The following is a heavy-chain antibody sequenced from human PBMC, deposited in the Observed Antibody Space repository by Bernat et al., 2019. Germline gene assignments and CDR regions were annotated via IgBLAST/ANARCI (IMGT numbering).Heavy chain of an antibody. J-gene: IGHJ6*03. V-gene: IGHV3-21*05. CDR3: VRDGLVYARSSYMDV. CDR1: GFTFSTYS. D-gene: IGHD2-8*01. Sequence: EVQLVESGGGLVKPGESLRLSCAASGFTFSTYSMNWVRQAPGKGLEWISYISDVSSHIYYADSVRGRFTISRDNAKNSLYLQMNSLRVEDTAVYYCVRDGLVYARSSYMDVWGKGTTVTVSS. CDR2: ISDVSSHI.